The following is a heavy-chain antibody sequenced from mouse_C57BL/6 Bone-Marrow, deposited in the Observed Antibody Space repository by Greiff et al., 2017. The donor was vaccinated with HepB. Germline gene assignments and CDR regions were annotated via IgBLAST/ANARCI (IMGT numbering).Heavy chain of an antibody. J-gene: IGHJ2*01. Sequence: EVKLVESGGGLVKPGGSLKLSCAASGFSFSDYGMHWVRQAPEKGLEWVAYISSGSSTNYYADTVKGRFTISRDNAKNTLFLQMTSLGSAHTAMYYCARRGLCHYFDYWGQGTTLTGSS. CDR3: ARRGLCHYFDY. D-gene: IGHD1-1*02. CDR2: ISSGSSTN. V-gene: IGHV5-17*01. CDR1: GFSFSDYG.